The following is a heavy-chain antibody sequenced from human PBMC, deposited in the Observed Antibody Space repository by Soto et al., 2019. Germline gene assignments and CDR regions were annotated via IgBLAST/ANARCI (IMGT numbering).Heavy chain of an antibody. CDR3: ARGALQPWELRLGY. J-gene: IGHJ4*02. CDR1: GGSFSGYY. CDR2: INHSGST. V-gene: IGHV4-34*01. D-gene: IGHD1-26*01. Sequence: QVQLQQWGAGLLKPSETLSLTCAVYGGSFSGYYWSWIRQPPGKGLEWIGEINHSGSTNYNPSLKRRVTTSVDTSKNQFSLKLSSVTAADTAVYYCARGALQPWELRLGYWGQGTLVTVSS.